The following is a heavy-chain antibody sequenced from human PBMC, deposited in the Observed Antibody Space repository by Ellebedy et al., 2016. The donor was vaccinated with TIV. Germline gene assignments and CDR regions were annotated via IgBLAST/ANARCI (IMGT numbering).Heavy chain of an antibody. CDR3: AGTRGYGYVY. J-gene: IGHJ4*02. CDR1: GAPISSGGYS. V-gene: IGHV4-31*03. D-gene: IGHD5-18*01. Sequence: MPSETLSLTCSVSGAPISSGGYSWSWIRQHPGKGLEWIGYIYYSGSTYYNPSLKSRVTISVDTSKNQFSLKLSSVTAADTAVYYCAGTRGYGYVYWGLGTLVTVSS. CDR2: IYYSGST.